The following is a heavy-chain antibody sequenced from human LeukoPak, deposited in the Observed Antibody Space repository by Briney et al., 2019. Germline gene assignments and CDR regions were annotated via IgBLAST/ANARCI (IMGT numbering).Heavy chain of an antibody. Sequence: GGTLRLFCAASVFTFSIYWMSWVRQAPGKGREVVANIKQEGNEKNYVDSVTGRFTISRDNAKNSLYLQMNSLRAEDTAVYYCARDAYYGPENWFDPWGQGTLVTVSS. CDR3: ARDAYYGPENWFDP. CDR2: IKQEGNEK. V-gene: IGHV3-7*03. D-gene: IGHD3-10*01. CDR1: VFTFSIYW. J-gene: IGHJ5*02.